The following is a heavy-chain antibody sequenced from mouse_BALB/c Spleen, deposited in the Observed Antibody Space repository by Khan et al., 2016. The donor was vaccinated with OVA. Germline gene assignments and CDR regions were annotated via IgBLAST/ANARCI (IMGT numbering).Heavy chain of an antibody. CDR3: TRSQGNYLFAY. Sequence: QIQLVQSGPDLKKPGETVKISCKASGYTLTDYGMNWVKQTPGKGLKWMGWINTYTGEPTYADDFKGRFAFSLAPSASTAYLQIINLKNEDTATYFCTRSQGNYLFAYWGQGTLVTVS. J-gene: IGHJ3*01. D-gene: IGHD2-1*01. CDR2: INTYTGEP. V-gene: IGHV9-3-1*01. CDR1: GYTLTDYG.